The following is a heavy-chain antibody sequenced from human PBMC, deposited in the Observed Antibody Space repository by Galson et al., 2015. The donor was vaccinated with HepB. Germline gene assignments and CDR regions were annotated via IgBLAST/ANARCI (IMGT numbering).Heavy chain of an antibody. CDR3: ARGRSNYYDSNNAFDI. Sequence: LRLSCAASGFTFSSYDMHWVRQATGKGLEWVSAIGTAGDPYYPGSVKGRFTISRENAKNSLYLQMNSLRAGDTAVYYCARGRSNYYDSNNAFDIWGQGTMVTVSS. CDR2: IGTAGDP. CDR1: GFTFSSYD. V-gene: IGHV3-13*05. J-gene: IGHJ3*02. D-gene: IGHD3-22*01.